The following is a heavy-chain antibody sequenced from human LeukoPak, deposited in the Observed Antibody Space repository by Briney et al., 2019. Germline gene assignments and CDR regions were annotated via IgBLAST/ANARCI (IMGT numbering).Heavy chain of an antibody. Sequence: ASVKVSCKASGYTFTSYGISRVRQAPGQGLEWMGWISAYNGNTNYAQKLQGRVTMTTDTSTSTAYMELRSLRSDDTAVYYCARVIAAYYGSGSPRFDPWGQGTLVTVSS. CDR2: ISAYNGNT. J-gene: IGHJ5*02. D-gene: IGHD3-10*01. V-gene: IGHV1-18*01. CDR1: GYTFTSYG. CDR3: ARVIAAYYGSGSPRFDP.